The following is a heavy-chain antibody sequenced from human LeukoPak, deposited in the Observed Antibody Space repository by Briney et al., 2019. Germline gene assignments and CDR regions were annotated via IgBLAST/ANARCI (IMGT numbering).Heavy chain of an antibody. CDR3: ARDLVTTGVNYFDY. CDR1: GFTFSDHY. V-gene: IGHV3-7*01. Sequence: GGSLRLSCVVSGFTFSDHYMDWVRQAPGKGLEWVANIKQDGSEKYYVDSVKGRFTISRDNAKNSLYLQMNSLRAEDTAVYYCARDLVTTGVNYFDYWGQGTLVTVSS. CDR2: IKQDGSEK. D-gene: IGHD4-11*01. J-gene: IGHJ4*02.